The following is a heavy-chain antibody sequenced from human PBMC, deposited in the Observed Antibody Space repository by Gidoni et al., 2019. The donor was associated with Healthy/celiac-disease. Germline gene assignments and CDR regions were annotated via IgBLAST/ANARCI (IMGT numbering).Heavy chain of an antibody. CDR1: GYTFTSYA. Sequence: QVQLVQSGAEVKKPGASVKVSCKASGYTFTSYAMNWVRQAPGQRLEWLGWINAGNGNTKDSQKFKGRVTITRDTSASTAYMELSSVRSGDTAVYYCAGVVVAATFDYWGQGTLVTVSS. V-gene: IGHV1-3*01. J-gene: IGHJ4*02. CDR3: AGVVVAATFDY. CDR2: INAGNGNT. D-gene: IGHD2-15*01.